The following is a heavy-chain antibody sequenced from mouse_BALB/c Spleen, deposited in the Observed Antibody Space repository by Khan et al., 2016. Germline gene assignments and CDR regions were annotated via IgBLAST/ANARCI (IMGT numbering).Heavy chain of an antibody. CDR1: GFSIIAYG. J-gene: IGHJ4*01. Sequence: QVQLKQSGPGLVAPSQSLSITCTVSGFSIIAYGVNWVRQPPGKGLEWLGMIWGDGSTDYNSALKSRLNITKDNSKSQVFLKMNSLQPDDTAKYXCARDGLGYYAMEYWGQRTPVTVSS. CDR3: ARDGLGYYAMEY. V-gene: IGHV2-6-7*01. D-gene: IGHD2-2*01. CDR2: IWGDGST.